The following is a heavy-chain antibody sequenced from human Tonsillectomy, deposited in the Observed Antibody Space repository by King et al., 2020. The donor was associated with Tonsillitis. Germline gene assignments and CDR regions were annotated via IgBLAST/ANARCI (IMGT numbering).Heavy chain of an antibody. CDR1: GGYISRYY. CDR2: ITYSGST. Sequence: VQLQESGPGLVKPSETLSLTCTVSGGYISRYYWSWIRQPPGKGLEWSGYITYSGSTDYDPSLKSRVTISVDTSKNQFSLKLNSVTAADTDVYYCARQGMPYIDYLYLHFVLWGRGTLVTVSS. D-gene: IGHD4/OR15-4a*01. V-gene: IGHV4-59*08. CDR3: ARQGMPYIDYLYLHFVL. J-gene: IGHJ2*01.